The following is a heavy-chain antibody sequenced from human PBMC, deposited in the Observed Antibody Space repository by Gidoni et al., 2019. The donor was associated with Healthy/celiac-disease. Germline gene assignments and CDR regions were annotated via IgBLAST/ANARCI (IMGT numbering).Heavy chain of an antibody. D-gene: IGHD6-13*01. Sequence: QVQLQQWGAGLLKPSETLSLTCAVYGGSFSGYYWSWIRQPPRKGLEWIGEINHSGSTNYNPFLKSRVTISVDTSKNQFSLKLSSVTAADTAVYYCARAIAAADANWCYPWGQGTLVTVSA. V-gene: IGHV4-34*01. CDR1: GGSFSGYY. CDR2: INHSGST. CDR3: ARAIAAADANWCYP. J-gene: IGHJ5*02.